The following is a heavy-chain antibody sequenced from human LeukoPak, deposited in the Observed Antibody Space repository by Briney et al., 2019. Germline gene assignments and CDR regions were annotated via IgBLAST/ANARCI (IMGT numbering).Heavy chain of an antibody. D-gene: IGHD3-9*01. V-gene: IGHV3-23*01. CDR3: AKVYYDILTGYRVDGMDV. Sequence: GGSLRLSCAASGFTFSSYAMSWVRKAPGKGLEWVSAISGSGGSTYYADSVKGRFTISRDNSKNTLYLQMNSLRAEDTAVYYCAKVYYDILTGYRVDGMDVWGQGTTVTVSS. CDR1: GFTFSSYA. CDR2: ISGSGGST. J-gene: IGHJ6*02.